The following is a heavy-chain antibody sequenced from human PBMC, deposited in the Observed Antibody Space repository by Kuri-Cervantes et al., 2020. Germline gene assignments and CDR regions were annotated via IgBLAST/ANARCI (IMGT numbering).Heavy chain of an antibody. CDR3: AKGAYAYYYYYMDV. CDR2: ILYDGSNK. J-gene: IGHJ6*03. Sequence: GGSLRPSCAAFGFTFSGYVMNWVRQAPGKGLEWVAVILYDGSNKYYADSVKGRFTISRDNSKNTLYLQMNSLRAEDTAVYYCAKGAYAYYYYYMDVWGKGTTVTVSS. CDR1: GFTFSGYV. D-gene: IGHD4-17*01. V-gene: IGHV3-30*07.